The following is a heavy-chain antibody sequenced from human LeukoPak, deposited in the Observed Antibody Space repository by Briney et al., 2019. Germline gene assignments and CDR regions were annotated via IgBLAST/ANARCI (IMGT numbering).Heavy chain of an antibody. V-gene: IGHV3-53*01. D-gene: IGHD4-17*01. CDR1: GFTVSSNY. CDR2: IYSGGST. J-gene: IGHJ3*02. CDR3: ARKTTVTKGDAFDI. Sequence: PGGSLRLSCAASGFTVSSNYMSWVRQAPGKGLEWVSVIYSGGSTYYADSVKGRFTISRDNSKNTLYLQMNSLRAEDTAVYYCARKTTVTKGDAFDIWGQGTMVTVSS.